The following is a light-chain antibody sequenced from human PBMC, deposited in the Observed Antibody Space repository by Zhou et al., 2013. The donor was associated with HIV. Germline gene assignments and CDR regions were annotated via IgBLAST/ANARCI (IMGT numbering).Light chain of an antibody. CDR2: GNI. V-gene: IGLV1-40*01. CDR1: SSNIGAGYD. J-gene: IGLJ3*02. CDR3: ATWDDRLNVVV. Sequence: QSVLTQPPSVSGAPGQRLTISCTGSSSNIGAGYDVHWYQQFPGTAPKLLIYGNIIRHSGVPERFSASKSGTSASLAVSGLQSDDEADYFCATWDDRLNVVVFGGGTKLTV.